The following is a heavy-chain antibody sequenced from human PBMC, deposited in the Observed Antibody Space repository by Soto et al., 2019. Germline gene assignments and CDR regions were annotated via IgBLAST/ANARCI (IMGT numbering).Heavy chain of an antibody. CDR1: GFSLSNARMG. D-gene: IGHD3-10*01. Sequence: QVTLKESGPVLVKPTETLTLTCTVSGFSLSNARMGVSWIRQPPGKALEWLAHIFSNDEKSYSTSLKSRLTTXKXSSKSQVVLTMTNMDPVDTATYYCGGDYYGSGSYDYWGQGTLVTVSS. V-gene: IGHV2-26*01. CDR3: GGDYYGSGSYDY. CDR2: IFSNDEK. J-gene: IGHJ4*02.